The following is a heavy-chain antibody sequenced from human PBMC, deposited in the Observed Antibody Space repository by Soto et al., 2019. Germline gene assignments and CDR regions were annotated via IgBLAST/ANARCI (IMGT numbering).Heavy chain of an antibody. V-gene: IGHV3-21*01. CDR2: ISSSSSYI. J-gene: IGHJ5*02. CDR1: GFTFSSYS. CDR3: ASDDRGGGFDP. Sequence: EVQLVESGGGLVKPGGSLRLSCAASGFTFSSYSMNWVRQAPGKGLEWVSSISSSSSYIYYADSVKGRFAISRDNAKNSLYLQMNRLSAEDTALYYCASDDRGGGFDPWGPGTLVTVSS. D-gene: IGHD3-10*01.